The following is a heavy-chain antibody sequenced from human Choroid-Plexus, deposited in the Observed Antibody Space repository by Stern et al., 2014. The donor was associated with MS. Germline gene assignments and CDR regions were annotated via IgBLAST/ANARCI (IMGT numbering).Heavy chain of an antibody. CDR2: VSYDGSNK. J-gene: IGHJ5*02. Sequence: VQLVESGGGVVQPGRPLRLACVASGFTFGSCAMHWVRQAPSKGLDRVAGVSYDGSNKYYADSVKGRFTISRANSQNPLYMQMSSLSPEDTAVYYCAKDRQYLTYFFDHWGQGSLVTVSS. CDR1: GFTFGSCA. D-gene: IGHD2/OR15-2a*01. CDR3: AKDRQYLTYFFDH. V-gene: IGHV3-30*18.